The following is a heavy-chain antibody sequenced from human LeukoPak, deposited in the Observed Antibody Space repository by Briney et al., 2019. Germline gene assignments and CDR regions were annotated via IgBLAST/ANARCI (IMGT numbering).Heavy chain of an antibody. J-gene: IGHJ4*02. CDR2: IIPILGIA. CDR1: GGTFCSYA. D-gene: IGHD3-10*01. CDR3: ARDQVRGVIRIFDY. V-gene: IGHV1-69*04. Sequence: ASVKVSCKASGGTFCSYAISWVRQAPGQGLEWMGRIIPILGIANYAQKFQGRVTITADKSTSTAYMELSSLRSEDTAVYYCARDQVRGVIRIFDYWGQGTLVTVSS.